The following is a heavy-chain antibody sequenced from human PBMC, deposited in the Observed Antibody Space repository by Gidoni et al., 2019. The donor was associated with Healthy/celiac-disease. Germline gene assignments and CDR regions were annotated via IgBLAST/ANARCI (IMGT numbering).Heavy chain of an antibody. V-gene: IGHV4-30-2*01. CDR2: IYHGGST. CDR1: GGSISSGGYS. Sequence: QLQLQESGSGLVTPSQTLSLTCALSGGSISSGGYSWSWIRQPPGTGLEWIGYIYHGGSTYYNPSLKSRVTISVDRSKNQFSLKLSAVTAADTAVYYCARAEAVTTFVRVFDYWGQGTLVTVSS. CDR3: ARAEAVTTFVRVFDY. J-gene: IGHJ4*02. D-gene: IGHD4-17*01.